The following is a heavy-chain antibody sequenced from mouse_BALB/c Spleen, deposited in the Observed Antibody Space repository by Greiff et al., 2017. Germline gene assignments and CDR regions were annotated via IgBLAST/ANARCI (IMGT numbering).Heavy chain of an antibody. Sequence: QVTLKVSGPGILQPSQTLSLTCSFSGFSLSTSGMGVSWIRQPSGKGLEWLAHIYWDDDKRYNPSLKSRLTISKDTSSNQVFLKITSVDTADTATYYCARRHYGLWYFDVWGAGTTVTVSS. CDR2: IYWDDDK. J-gene: IGHJ1*01. D-gene: IGHD1-1*02. V-gene: IGHV8-12*01. CDR3: ARRHYGLWYFDV. CDR1: GFSLSTSGMG.